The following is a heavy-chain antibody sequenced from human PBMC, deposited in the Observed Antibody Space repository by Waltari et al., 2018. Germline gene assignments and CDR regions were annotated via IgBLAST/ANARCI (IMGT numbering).Heavy chain of an antibody. CDR3: ARVGGAALTEGFDY. D-gene: IGHD7-27*01. J-gene: IGHJ4*02. V-gene: IGHV3-48*01. CDR2: NTSRSSTI. Sequence: EVQLVQSGGDLVQPGGSLRLSCAASGFTFNTYSMAWVRQAPGKGLEWFSYNTSRSSTIYYADSVRGRFTTSRDNAKNSLYLQMNSLRVEDTAVYYCARVGGAALTEGFDYWGQGTLVTVAS. CDR1: GFTFNTYS.